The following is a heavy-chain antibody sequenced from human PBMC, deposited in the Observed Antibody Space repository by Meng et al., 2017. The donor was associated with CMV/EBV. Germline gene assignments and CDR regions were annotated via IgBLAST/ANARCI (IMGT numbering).Heavy chain of an antibody. CDR2: FNPYNGNT. V-gene: IGHV1-18*01. CDR1: GYTFTSYG. J-gene: IGHJ4*01. CDR3: ARGFCRGGSCPQTEFDY. D-gene: IGHD2-15*01. Sequence: ASVQVSCKASGYTFTSYGIIWVLQAPGQGLVWMGWFNPYNGNTKYAQKTQGRVTLTTDTSTSTAYTELRNLRPDDTAVYYCARGFCRGGSCPQTEFDYWGQGTLVTVSS.